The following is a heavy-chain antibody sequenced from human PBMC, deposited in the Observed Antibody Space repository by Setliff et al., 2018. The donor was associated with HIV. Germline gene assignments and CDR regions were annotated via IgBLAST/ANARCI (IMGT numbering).Heavy chain of an antibody. J-gene: IGHJ4*02. Sequence: PSETLSLTCAVYGGSFSGHYWSWIRQPPGKDLEWIGDIDHSGSSYYNPSPKSRVTISVGTSKNQFSLKVSSVTAADTAVYYCARESPRNYYYNFWSGYPSYFDYWGQGTLVTVSS. CDR1: GGSFSGHY. CDR2: IDHSGSS. V-gene: IGHV4-34*01. CDR3: ARESPRNYYYNFWSGYPSYFDY. D-gene: IGHD3-3*01.